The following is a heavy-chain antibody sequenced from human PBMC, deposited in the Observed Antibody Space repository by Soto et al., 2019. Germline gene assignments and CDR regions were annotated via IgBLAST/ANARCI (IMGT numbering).Heavy chain of an antibody. CDR3: AKVSGYDGDAHYYYYYMDV. J-gene: IGHJ6*03. CDR1: GGSISSYY. V-gene: IGHV4-59*01. D-gene: IGHD5-12*01. Sequence: SETLSLTCTVSGGSISSYYWSWIRQPPGKGLEWIGYIYYSGSTNYNPSLKSRVTISVDTSKNQFSLKLSSVTAADTAVYYCAKVSGYDGDAHYYYYYMDVWGKGTTVTVSS. CDR2: IYYSGST.